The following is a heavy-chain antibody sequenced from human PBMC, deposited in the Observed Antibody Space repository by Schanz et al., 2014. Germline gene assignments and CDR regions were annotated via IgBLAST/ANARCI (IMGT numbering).Heavy chain of an antibody. J-gene: IGHJ4*02. CDR1: GFTFTSYW. V-gene: IGHV3-74*03. D-gene: IGHD1-26*01. CDR3: ARVRGSGSYSFHYLDL. CDR2: INSDDTTK. Sequence: EVRLVESGGGFVQSGGSRRLSWAASGFTFTSYWMHWVPQAPGKGLVWVSRINSDDTTKTYADSVKGRFTISRDNGEDTTYLQMNSLRVEDTGVYYCARVRGSGSYSFHYLDLGGQGTLVTVAS.